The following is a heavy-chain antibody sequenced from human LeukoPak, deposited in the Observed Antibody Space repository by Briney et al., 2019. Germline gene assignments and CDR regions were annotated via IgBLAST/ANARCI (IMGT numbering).Heavy chain of an antibody. D-gene: IGHD6-13*01. J-gene: IGHJ4*02. CDR3: ARDRVIAAAGTVDY. Sequence: GGSLRLACAASGFTFSSYAMRWVSQAPGKGLERVSVISYDGSNKYYADSVKGRFTISRDNSKNTLYLQMNSPRAEDTAVYYCARDRVIAAAGTVDYWGQGTLVTVSS. CDR2: ISYDGSNK. CDR1: GFTFSSYA. V-gene: IGHV3-30-3*01.